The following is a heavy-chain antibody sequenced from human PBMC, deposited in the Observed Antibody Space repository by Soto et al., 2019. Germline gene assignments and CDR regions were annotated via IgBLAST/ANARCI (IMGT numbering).Heavy chain of an antibody. Sequence: PGESLKISCKGSGYSFTSYWISWVRQMPGKGLEWMGRIDPSDSYTNYSPSFPGHVTISADKSISPAYLQWGSLKASDTAMYYCARHGAMATGTWLDSWGQGTLVSVSS. D-gene: IGHD3-10*01. CDR1: GYSFTSYW. V-gene: IGHV5-10-1*01. CDR2: IDPSDSYT. J-gene: IGHJ5*01. CDR3: ARHGAMATGTWLDS.